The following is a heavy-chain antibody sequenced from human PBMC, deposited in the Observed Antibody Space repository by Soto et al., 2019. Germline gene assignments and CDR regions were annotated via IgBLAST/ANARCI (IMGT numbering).Heavy chain of an antibody. J-gene: IGHJ4*02. V-gene: IGHV3-23*01. CDR2: ISGSGSST. CDR1: GFTFSSYA. CDR3: AKDLFGNYADYFDY. Sequence: PGGSLRLSCAASGFTFSSYAMSWVRQAPGKGLEWVSAISGSGSSTYYADSVKGRFTISRDNSKNTLYVQMNSLRAEDTAVYYCAKDLFGNYADYFDYWGQGTLVTVSS. D-gene: IGHD4-4*01.